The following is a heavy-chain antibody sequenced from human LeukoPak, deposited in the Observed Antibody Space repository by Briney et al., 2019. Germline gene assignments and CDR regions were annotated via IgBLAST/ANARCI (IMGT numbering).Heavy chain of an antibody. D-gene: IGHD3-10*01. CDR2: IIPIFGTA. CDR1: GGTFSSYA. Sequence: ASVKVSCKASGGTFSSYAISWVRQAPGQGLGWMGGIIPIFGTANYAQKFQGRVTITADKSTSTAYMELSSLRSEDTAVYYCARARGSGQDFDYWGQGTLVTDSS. J-gene: IGHJ4*02. V-gene: IGHV1-69*06. CDR3: ARARGSGQDFDY.